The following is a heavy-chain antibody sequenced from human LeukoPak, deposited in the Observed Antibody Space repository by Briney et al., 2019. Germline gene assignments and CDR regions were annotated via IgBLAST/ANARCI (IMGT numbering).Heavy chain of an antibody. J-gene: IGHJ6*03. D-gene: IGHD5-24*01. CDR2: ISSSSEYI. Sequence: GGSLRLSCAASGFAFSTYSMNWVRQAPGKGLEWVSFISSSSEYIYYANSVKGRFTISRDNAKNSLYLQVNSLRAEDTALYYCARVGDGYNSYYYYMDVWGKGTTVTVSS. CDR1: GFAFSTYS. CDR3: ARVGDGYNSYYYYMDV. V-gene: IGHV3-21*04.